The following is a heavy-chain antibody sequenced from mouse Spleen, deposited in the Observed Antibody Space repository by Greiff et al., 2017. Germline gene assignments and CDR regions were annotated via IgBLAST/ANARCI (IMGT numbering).Heavy chain of an antibody. Sequence: VQLKESGGGLVKPGGSLKLSCAASGFTFSDYGMHWVRQAPEKGLEWVAYISSGSSTIYYADTVKGRFTISRDNAKNTLFLQMTSLRSEDTAMYYCARRNSYWYFDVWGAGTTVTVSS. J-gene: IGHJ1*01. CDR3: ARRNSYWYFDV. V-gene: IGHV5-17*01. CDR2: ISSGSSTI. CDR1: GFTFSDYG.